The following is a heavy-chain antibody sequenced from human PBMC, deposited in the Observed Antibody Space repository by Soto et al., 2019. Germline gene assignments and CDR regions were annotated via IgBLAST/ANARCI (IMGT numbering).Heavy chain of an antibody. CDR2: IIPMFDAA. Sequence: KVCFEAAVGTXSGYSIGWVRQAPGQGLEWMGGIIPMFDAANYAQKFQGRVTITADESTSTAYMELISLQSDHTAVYYFARGYASGSYYYSVMDVWGQGTTGTVS. V-gene: IGHV1-69*01. J-gene: IGHJ6*02. CDR1: VGTXSGYS. D-gene: IGHD3-10*01. CDR3: ARGYASGSYYYSVMDV.